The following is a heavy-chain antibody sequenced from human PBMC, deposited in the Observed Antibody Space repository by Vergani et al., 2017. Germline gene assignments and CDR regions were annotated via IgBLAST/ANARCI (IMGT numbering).Heavy chain of an antibody. D-gene: IGHD3-9*01. V-gene: IGHV4-34*01. CDR3: ARHYLYCDWLPGFDP. Sequence: QVQLQQWGAGLLKPSETLSLTCAVYGGSFSGYYWSWIRQPPGKGLEWFGEINHSGSTNYNPSLKSRVTISVDTSKNQFSLKLSSVTAADTAVYYCARHYLYCDWLPGFDPWGQGTLVTVSS. CDR1: GGSFSGYY. J-gene: IGHJ5*02. CDR2: INHSGST.